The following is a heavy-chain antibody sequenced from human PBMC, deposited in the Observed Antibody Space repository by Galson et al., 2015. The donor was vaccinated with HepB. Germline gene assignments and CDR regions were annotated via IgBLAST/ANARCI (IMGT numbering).Heavy chain of an antibody. CDR1: GGTFSSNA. Sequence: SLRLSCAASGGTFSSNALNWGRKAPRTGLGWVAAISSRSMYTYYSDTMHGRVTSSRDNARNSLYLHSNNLRGEETAVYYCMRGFHYYNDKLNDYWGQGTLVTVSS. CDR3: MRGFHYYNDKLNDY. D-gene: IGHD3-10*01. J-gene: IGHJ4*02. CDR2: ISSRSMYT. V-gene: IGHV3-21*01.